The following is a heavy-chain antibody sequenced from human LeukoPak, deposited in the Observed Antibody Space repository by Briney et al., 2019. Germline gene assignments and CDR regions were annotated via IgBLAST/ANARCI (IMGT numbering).Heavy chain of an antibody. D-gene: IGHD6-19*01. V-gene: IGHV1-18*01. CDR1: GYTFTSYG. CDR2: ISAYNGNT. CDR3: ASHSGPPPDFDY. Sequence: ASVKVSCKASGYTFTSYGISWVRQAPGQGLEWMGWISAYNGNTNYAQKLQGRVTMTRDTSISTAYMELSRLRSDDTAVYYCASHSGPPPDFDYWGQGTLVTVSS. J-gene: IGHJ4*02.